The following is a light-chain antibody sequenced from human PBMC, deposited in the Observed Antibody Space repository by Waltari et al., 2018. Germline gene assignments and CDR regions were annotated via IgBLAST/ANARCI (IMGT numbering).Light chain of an antibody. CDR3: QVWEISRDHYV. J-gene: IGLJ1*01. Sequence: SYVLTQPPSVSVAPGESARITCGGNNIGTKSVHGYQQKPCQAPVLVIYSDSDRPSGIPERFSGANSGNTATLTISRVEAGDEADYYCQVWEISRDHYVFGSGTEVTVL. V-gene: IGLV3-21*01. CDR2: SDS. CDR1: NIGTKS.